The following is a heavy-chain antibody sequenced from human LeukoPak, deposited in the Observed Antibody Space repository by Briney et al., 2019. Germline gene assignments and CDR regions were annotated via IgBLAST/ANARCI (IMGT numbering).Heavy chain of an antibody. J-gene: IGHJ4*02. CDR1: GYSFTSYW. Sequence: GESLQISCKGSGYSFTSYWIGWVRQMPGKGLEWMGIIYPGDSDTRYSPSFQGQVTISADKSISTAYLQWSSLKASDTAMYYCARQEYYDFWSGSIRPFDYWGQGTLVTVSS. D-gene: IGHD3-3*01. CDR3: ARQEYYDFWSGSIRPFDY. V-gene: IGHV5-51*01. CDR2: IYPGDSDT.